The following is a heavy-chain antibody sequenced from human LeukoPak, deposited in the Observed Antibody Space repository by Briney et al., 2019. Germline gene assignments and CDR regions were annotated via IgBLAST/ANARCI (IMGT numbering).Heavy chain of an antibody. D-gene: IGHD6-13*01. Sequence: SQTLSLTCANSGDSVSSNSAAWNWIRQSPSRGLEWLGRTYYRSKWYNDYAVSVKSRITINPDTSTNQFSLQLNSATPEDTAVYYCARGATEQLVPAYYYYYYMDVWGKGTTVTVSS. CDR3: ARGATEQLVPAYYYYYYMDV. CDR1: GDSVSSNSAA. J-gene: IGHJ6*03. V-gene: IGHV6-1*01. CDR2: TYYRSKWYN.